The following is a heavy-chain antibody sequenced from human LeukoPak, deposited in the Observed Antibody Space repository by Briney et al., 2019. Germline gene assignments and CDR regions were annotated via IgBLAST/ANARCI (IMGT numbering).Heavy chain of an antibody. CDR1: GFTFSSYD. CDR3: ARVTLYGSGSYYTYYYFDY. CDR2: IGTAGDT. J-gene: IGHJ4*02. D-gene: IGHD3-10*01. Sequence: GGSLRLSCAASGFTFSSYDMHWVRHATGKGLEWVSAIGTAGDTYYPGSVKGRFTISRENAKNSRYLQMNSLRAEDTAVYYCARVTLYGSGSYYTYYYFDYWGQGTLVTVSS. V-gene: IGHV3-13*01.